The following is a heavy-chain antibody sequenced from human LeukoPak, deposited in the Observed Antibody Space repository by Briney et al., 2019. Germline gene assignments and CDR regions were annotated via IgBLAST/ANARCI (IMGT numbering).Heavy chain of an antibody. CDR1: GGSFSGYY. J-gene: IGHJ3*02. CDR2: INHSGST. V-gene: IGHV4-34*01. D-gene: IGHD3-9*01. Sequence: SETLSLTCAVYGGSFSGYYWSWIRQPPGKGLEWIGEINHSGSTNYNPSLKSRVTISVDTSKNQFSLKLSSVTAADTAVYYCALNWLLSDKGTLDIWGQGTMVTVSS. CDR3: ALNWLLSDKGTLDI.